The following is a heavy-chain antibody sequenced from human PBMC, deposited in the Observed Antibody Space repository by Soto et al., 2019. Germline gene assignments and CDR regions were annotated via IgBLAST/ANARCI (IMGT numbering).Heavy chain of an antibody. D-gene: IGHD3-22*01. Sequence: PSETLSLTCTVSGGSVSSGSYYWSWIRQPPGKGLEWIGYIYYSGSTNYTPSLKSRVTISVDTSTTRFSLKLSSVTAADTAVYYCARLIDYDRSGYYSFDVWGQGTLVT. V-gene: IGHV4-61*01. CDR3: ARLIDYDRSGYYSFDV. CDR2: IYYSGST. J-gene: IGHJ1*01. CDR1: GGSVSSGSYY.